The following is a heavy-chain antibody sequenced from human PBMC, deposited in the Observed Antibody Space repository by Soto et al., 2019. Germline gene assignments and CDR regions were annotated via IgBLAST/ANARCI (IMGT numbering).Heavy chain of an antibody. Sequence: QLQLQESGPGLVKSSETLSLTCTVSVGSISSSSYYWGWIRQPPGKGLEWIGNIYYSGNTYYNPSLKSRVTMSGNTSKSQFSLKLTAVTAADTAVYYCAPIPRGGYSPASIGQADWGQGTLVTVSS. D-gene: IGHD1-26*01. CDR2: IYYSGNT. J-gene: IGHJ4*02. CDR3: APIPRGGYSPASIGQAD. CDR1: VGSISSSSYY. V-gene: IGHV4-39*01.